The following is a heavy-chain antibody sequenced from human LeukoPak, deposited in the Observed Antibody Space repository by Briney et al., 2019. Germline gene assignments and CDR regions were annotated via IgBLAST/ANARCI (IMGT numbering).Heavy chain of an antibody. CDR3: ARGRYSTDFDY. CDR2: IYYSGST. V-gene: IGHV4-59*01. CDR1: GGSISSYY. Sequence: SETLSLTCTVSGGSISSYYWSWIRQPPGKGLEWIGYIYYSGSTNYNPSLKSRVTISVDTSKNQFSLKLSPVTAADTAVYYCARGRYSTDFDYWGQGTLVTVSS. D-gene: IGHD5-18*01. J-gene: IGHJ4*02.